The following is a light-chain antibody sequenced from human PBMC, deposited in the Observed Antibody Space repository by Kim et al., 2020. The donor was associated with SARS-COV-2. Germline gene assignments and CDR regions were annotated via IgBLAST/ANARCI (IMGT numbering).Light chain of an antibody. J-gene: IGKJ5*01. CDR1: QGISSA. CDR2: DAS. Sequence: GDRVTITCRASQGISSALAWYQQKPGKAPKLLIYDASSLESGVPSRFSGSGSGTDFTLTISSLQPEDFATYYCQRFNNFPITFGQGTRLEIK. V-gene: IGKV1D-13*01. CDR3: QRFNNFPIT.